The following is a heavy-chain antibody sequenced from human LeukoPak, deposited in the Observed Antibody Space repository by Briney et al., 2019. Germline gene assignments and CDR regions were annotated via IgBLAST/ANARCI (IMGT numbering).Heavy chain of an antibody. Sequence: PGGSLRPSCSASGFSFSTYAMHWVRQAPGKGLEYVSAVTSSGGSTYYADSVKSRFTISRDNSKNTLYLQMSSLRAEDTAVYYCVKRSSSGYHYDYWGQGTLVTVSS. V-gene: IGHV3-64D*06. J-gene: IGHJ4*02. D-gene: IGHD3-22*01. CDR3: VKRSSSGYHYDY. CDR2: VTSSGGST. CDR1: GFSFSTYA.